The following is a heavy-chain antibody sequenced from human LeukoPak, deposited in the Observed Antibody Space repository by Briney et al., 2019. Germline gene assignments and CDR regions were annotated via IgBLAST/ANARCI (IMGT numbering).Heavy chain of an antibody. Sequence: PGGSLRLSCAASGFTFSSYRMSWVRQAPGKGLEWVANIKQDGSEKYYVDSVKGRFTISRDNAKNSLYLQMNSLRAEDTAVYYCARVDAYSSSWYGSYYFDYWGQGTLVTVSS. V-gene: IGHV3-7*01. CDR2: IKQDGSEK. CDR1: GFTFSSYR. CDR3: ARVDAYSSSWYGSYYFDY. J-gene: IGHJ4*02. D-gene: IGHD6-13*01.